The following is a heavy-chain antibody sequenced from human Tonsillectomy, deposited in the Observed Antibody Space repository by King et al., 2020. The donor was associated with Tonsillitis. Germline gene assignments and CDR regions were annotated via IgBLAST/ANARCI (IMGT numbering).Heavy chain of an antibody. CDR2: ISYSGIT. V-gene: IGHV4-31*03. J-gene: IGHJ5*02. CDR3: ARFATYRAPQRKWCAP. Sequence: QLPESGPRLVKPSQTLSLTCSVSGGSMSSGTYYWGWIRQHPGKGLEWIGYISYSGITYYNPSLNSRLTISVDTTKNEFSLRLSFVSAADTAVYYCARFATYRAPQRKWCAPWGQGSLVTVSS. CDR1: GGSMSSGTYY.